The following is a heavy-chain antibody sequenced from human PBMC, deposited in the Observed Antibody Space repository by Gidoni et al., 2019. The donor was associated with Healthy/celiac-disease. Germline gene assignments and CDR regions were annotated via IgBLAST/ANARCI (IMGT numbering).Heavy chain of an antibody. J-gene: IGHJ5*02. CDR3: ARDPYYYDSSGYLFDWFDP. D-gene: IGHD3-22*01. CDR1: GYTFTSYG. Sequence: QVQLVQSGAEVKKPGASVKVSCKASGYTFTSYGLSWVRQAPGQGLEWMGWISAYNGNTNYAQKLQGRVTMTTDTSTSTAYMELRSLRSDDTAVYYCARDPYYYDSSGYLFDWFDPWGQGTLVTVSS. CDR2: ISAYNGNT. V-gene: IGHV1-18*01.